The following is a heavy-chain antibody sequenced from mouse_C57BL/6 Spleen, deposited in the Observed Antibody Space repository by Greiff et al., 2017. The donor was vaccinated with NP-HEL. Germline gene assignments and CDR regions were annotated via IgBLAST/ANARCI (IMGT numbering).Heavy chain of an antibody. CDR3: ARREVTTVVSDY. CDR1: GYTFTSYW. J-gene: IGHJ2*01. CDR2: IDPSDSYT. V-gene: IGHV1-50*01. Sequence: QVQLQQPGAELVKPGASVKLSCKASGYTFTSYWMQWVKQRPGQGLEWTGEIDPSDSYTNYNQKFKGKATLTVDTSSSTAYMQLSSLTSEDSAVYYCARREVTTVVSDYWGQGTTLTVSS. D-gene: IGHD1-1*01.